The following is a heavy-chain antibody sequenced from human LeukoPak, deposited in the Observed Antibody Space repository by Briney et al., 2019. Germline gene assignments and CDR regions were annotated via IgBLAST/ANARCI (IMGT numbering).Heavy chain of an antibody. V-gene: IGHV3-74*01. CDR1: GITFNRYW. J-gene: IGHJ4*02. CDR2: INFDGSVK. Sequence: GGSLRLSCVASGITFNRYWMHWVRQAPRKGLVWVASINFDGSVKTYADSVKGQFTISRDNAKNTLYVQMNSLTAEDTAVYYCATEGPHNFDYWGLGTLVTVSS. CDR3: ATEGPHNFDY.